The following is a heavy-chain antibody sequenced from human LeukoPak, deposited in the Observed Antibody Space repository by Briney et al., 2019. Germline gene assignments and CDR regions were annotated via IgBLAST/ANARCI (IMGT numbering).Heavy chain of an antibody. CDR2: ISGSGGST. CDR1: GFTFSSYA. J-gene: IGHJ4*02. V-gene: IGHV3-23*01. Sequence: GGSLRLSCAASGFTFSSYAMSWVRQAPGKGLEWVSAISGSGGSTYYADSVKGRFTISRDNSKNTLYLQMNSLRAEDTAVYYCAKQGPSGSYPTINPEFDYWGQGTLVTVSS. D-gene: IGHD1-26*01. CDR3: AKQGPSGSYPTINPEFDY.